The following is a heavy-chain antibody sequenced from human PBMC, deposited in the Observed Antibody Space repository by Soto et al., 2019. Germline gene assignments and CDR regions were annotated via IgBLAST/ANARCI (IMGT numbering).Heavy chain of an antibody. J-gene: IGHJ6*03. CDR2: INPNIFDT. CDR3: ARGGCLEAHMDV. V-gene: IGHV1-8*01. Sequence: ASVKVSCKASGFSVTSYDYNLVRQAPVQGLELIVWINPNIFDTCYSQKFQGRFSITMYTSIMTFYIELIILESDYTSVYYCARGGCLEAHMDVWGKGTPVTVSS. D-gene: IGHD1-1*01. CDR1: GFSVTSYD.